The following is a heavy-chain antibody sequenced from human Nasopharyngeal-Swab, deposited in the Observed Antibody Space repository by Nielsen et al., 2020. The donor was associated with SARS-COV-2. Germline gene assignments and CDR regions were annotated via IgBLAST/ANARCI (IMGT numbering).Heavy chain of an antibody. V-gene: IGHV3-21*01. D-gene: IGHD3-22*01. J-gene: IGHJ6*02. CDR1: GFTFSSYS. Sequence: GGSLRLSCAASGFTFSSYSMNWVRQAPGKGLEWVSSISSSSSYIYYADSVKGRFTISRDNAKNSLYLQVNSLRAEDTAVYYCARDDYYDSSGYYRYYYYGMDVWGQGTTVTVSS. CDR2: ISSSSSYI. CDR3: ARDDYYDSSGYYRYYYYGMDV.